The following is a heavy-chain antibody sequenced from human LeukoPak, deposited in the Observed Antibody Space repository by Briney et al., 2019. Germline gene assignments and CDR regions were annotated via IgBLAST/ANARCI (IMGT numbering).Heavy chain of an antibody. V-gene: IGHV4-39*07. J-gene: IGHJ2*01. CDR3: ARDVVTMDTPVNWYFDL. CDR1: GGSISSSSYY. CDR2: IYYSGST. Sequence: PSETLSLTCTVSGGSISSSSYYWGWIRQPPGKGLEWIGSIYYSGSTYYNPSLKSRVTISVDTSKNQFSLKLSSVTAADTAVYYCARDVVTMDTPVNWYFDLWGRGTLVTVSS. D-gene: IGHD3-10*01.